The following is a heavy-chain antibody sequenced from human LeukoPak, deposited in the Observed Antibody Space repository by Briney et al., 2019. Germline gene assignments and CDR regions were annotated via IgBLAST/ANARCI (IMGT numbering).Heavy chain of an antibody. CDR1: GYTFTSYY. J-gene: IGHJ4*02. CDR2: VIPGGGGT. D-gene: IGHD3-10*01. CDR3: ARGFIRIYYFDY. V-gene: IGHV1-46*01. Sequence: WASVKVSCKASGYTFTSYYMHWVRQAPGQGLEWMGVVIPGGGGTSYAQQFQGRVTMTRDMSTSTVYMELSSLRSEDTAIYYCARGFIRIYYFDYWGQGTLVTVSS.